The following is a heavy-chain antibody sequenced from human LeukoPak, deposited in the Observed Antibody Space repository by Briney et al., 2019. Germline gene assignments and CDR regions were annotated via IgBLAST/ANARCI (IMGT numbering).Heavy chain of an antibody. V-gene: IGHV3-7*01. J-gene: IGHJ4*02. D-gene: IGHD6-19*01. CDR3: AKVDDYNNGWYDY. Sequence: PGGSLRLSCAASGFTFSSYWMGWVRQAAWKGLEWVANIDPNGSKIQYVDAVKGRFTISRDNAGNSLYLQMNSLRAEDTALYYCAKVDDYNNGWYDYWGQGALVTVSS. CDR2: IDPNGSKI. CDR1: GFTFSSYW.